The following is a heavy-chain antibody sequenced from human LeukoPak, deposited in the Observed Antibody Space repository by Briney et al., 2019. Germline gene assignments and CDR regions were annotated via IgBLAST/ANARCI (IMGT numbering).Heavy chain of an antibody. CDR3: GRVRTGNSGSPEYFED. CDR2: LFYSGNT. V-gene: IGHV4-59*01. D-gene: IGHD5-12*01. CDR1: GGSINSYY. J-gene: IGHJ1*01. Sequence: PSETLSLTCTVSGGSINSYYWSWIRQPPGKGLEWIGYLFYSGNTNSNPSLKSRVTISADTSKNQISLRLNSVTAADTAVYYCGRVRTGNSGSPEYFEDWGQGTLVTVSS.